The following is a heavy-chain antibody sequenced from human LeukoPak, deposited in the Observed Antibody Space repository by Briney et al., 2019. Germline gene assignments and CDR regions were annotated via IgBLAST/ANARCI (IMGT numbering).Heavy chain of an antibody. D-gene: IGHD3-10*01. CDR3: AKPESSSPDYYGSVSYYPYYYYGMDV. Sequence: GGSLRLSCAASGFTFSSYGMHWVRQAPGKGLEWVAVISYDGSNKYYADSVKGRFTISRDNSKNTLCLQMNSLRAEDTAVYYCAKPESSSPDYYGSVSYYPYYYYGMDVWGQGTTVTVSS. CDR1: GFTFSSYG. J-gene: IGHJ6*02. CDR2: ISYDGSNK. V-gene: IGHV3-30*18.